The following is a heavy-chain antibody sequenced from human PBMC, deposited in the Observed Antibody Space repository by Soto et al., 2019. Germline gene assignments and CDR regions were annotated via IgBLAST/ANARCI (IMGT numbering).Heavy chain of an antibody. CDR3: AKDGYQLLLNWFDP. CDR1: EFTFSSYG. Sequence: GGSLRLSCAASEFTFSSYGMHWVSQAPGKGLEWVAVISYDGSNKYYADSVKGRFTISRDNSKNTLYLQMNSLRAEDTAVYYCAKDGYQLLLNWFDPWGQGTLVTVS. D-gene: IGHD2-2*01. CDR2: ISYDGSNK. V-gene: IGHV3-30*18. J-gene: IGHJ5*02.